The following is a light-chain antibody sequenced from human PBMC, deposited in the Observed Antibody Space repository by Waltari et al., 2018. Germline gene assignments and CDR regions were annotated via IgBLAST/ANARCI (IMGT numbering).Light chain of an antibody. V-gene: IGKV2-28*01. J-gene: IGKJ1*01. CDR3: MQPLETPWT. CDR1: RSLLNSNGFTY. CDR2: SGS. Sequence: EIVLTQSPLSLPVIPGEPASISCTSSRSLLNSNGFTYLDWYVQKPGQSPHLLIYSGSNRASGVPDRFTGSGSGTDFTLKISRVEAEDVGVYYCMQPLETPWTFGQGTKVE.